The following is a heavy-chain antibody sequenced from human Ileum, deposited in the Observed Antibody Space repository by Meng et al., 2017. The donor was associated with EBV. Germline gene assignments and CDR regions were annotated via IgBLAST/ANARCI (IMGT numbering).Heavy chain of an antibody. D-gene: IGHD1-26*01. CDR1: GFIFSNYA. Sequence: LVESGGGSRQPGRSLRTSCATAGFIFSNYAMHWVRQAPDKGLEWVALISYDGNIAYYADSVKGRFAISRDNSKNTLYLLMNSLRAEDSAVYYCAKERTGFYAELWGQGTLVTVSS. CDR3: AKERTGFYAEL. J-gene: IGHJ4*02. V-gene: IGHV3-30*18. CDR2: ISYDGNIA.